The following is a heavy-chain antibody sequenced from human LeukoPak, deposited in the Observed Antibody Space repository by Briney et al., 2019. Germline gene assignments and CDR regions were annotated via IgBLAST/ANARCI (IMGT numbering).Heavy chain of an antibody. D-gene: IGHD3-3*01. CDR1: GFTFSSYA. Sequence: GGSLRLSCAASGFTFSSYAMSWVRQAPGKGLEGVSAISGSGGSTYYADSVKGRFTISRDNSKNTLYLQMNGLRAEDTAVYYCAKEPTFGVVTQFDYWGQGTLVTVSS. CDR3: AKEPTFGVVTQFDY. CDR2: ISGSGGST. V-gene: IGHV3-23*01. J-gene: IGHJ4*02.